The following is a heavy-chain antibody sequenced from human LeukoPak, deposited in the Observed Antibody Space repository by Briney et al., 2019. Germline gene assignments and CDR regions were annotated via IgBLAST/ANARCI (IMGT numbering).Heavy chain of an antibody. D-gene: IGHD3-22*01. J-gene: IGHJ4*02. CDR2: INHSGST. Sequence: SETLSLTCAVYGGSFSGYYWRWLGPPPGKGGQGMGGINHSGSTNNNPYIKSRITVAVATSKNPFSLKLSSVTAAATDVYYCARRPTYYNDSSGYYGFDYWGQGTLVTVSS. CDR3: ARRPTYYNDSSGYYGFDY. V-gene: IGHV4-34*01. CDR1: GGSFSGYY.